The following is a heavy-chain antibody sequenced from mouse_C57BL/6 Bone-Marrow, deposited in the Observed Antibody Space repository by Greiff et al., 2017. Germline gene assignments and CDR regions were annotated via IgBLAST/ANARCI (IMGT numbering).Heavy chain of an antibody. D-gene: IGHD2-4*01. CDR2: IDPSDSYT. J-gene: IGHJ4*01. CDR1: GYTFTSYW. CDR3: AMDYDELLAMDY. Sequence: QVQLQQPGAELVMPGASVKLSCKASGYTFTSYWMHWVKQRPGQGLEWIGEIDPSDSYTNYNQKFKGKSTLTVDQSSSTAYMQLSSLTSEDSAVYYCAMDYDELLAMDYWGQGTSVTVSS. V-gene: IGHV1-69*01.